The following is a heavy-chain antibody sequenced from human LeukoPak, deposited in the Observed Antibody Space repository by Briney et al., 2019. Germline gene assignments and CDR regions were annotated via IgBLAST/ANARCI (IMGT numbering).Heavy chain of an antibody. CDR2: INPSGGST. J-gene: IGHJ6*02. CDR1: GYTFTSYY. D-gene: IGHD6-6*01. V-gene: IGHV1-46*01. Sequence: ASVKVSCKASGYTFTSYYMHWVRQAPGQGLEWMGIINPSGGSTSYAQKFQGRVTMTRDTSTSTVYMELSSLRSEDTAVYCCARDHLEYSSSGGGMDVWGQGTTVTVSS. CDR3: ARDHLEYSSSGGGMDV.